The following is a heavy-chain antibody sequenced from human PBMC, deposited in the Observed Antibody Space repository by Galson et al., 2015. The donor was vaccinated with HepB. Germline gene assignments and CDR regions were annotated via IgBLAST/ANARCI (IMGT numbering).Heavy chain of an antibody. V-gene: IGHV1-69*13. D-gene: IGHD1-26*01. CDR1: GGTFSSYA. CDR2: IIPIFGTA. J-gene: IGHJ4*02. CDR3: ATSRSPGIVGAKN. Sequence: SVKVSCKASGGTFSSYAISWVRQAPGQGLEWMGGIIPIFGTANYAQKFQGRVTITADESTSTAYMELSSLRSEDTAVYYCATSRSPGIVGAKNWGQGTLVTVSS.